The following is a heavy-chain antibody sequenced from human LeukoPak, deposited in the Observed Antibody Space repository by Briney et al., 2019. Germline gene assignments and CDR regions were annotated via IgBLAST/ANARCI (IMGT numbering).Heavy chain of an antibody. J-gene: IGHJ4*02. CDR2: IYYSGST. D-gene: IGHD2-15*01. CDR1: GGSISSSSYY. V-gene: IGHV4-39*07. CDR3: ARDHIVVVVAATPTYFDY. Sequence: SETLSLTCTVSGGSISSSSYYWGWIRQPPGKGLEWIGSIYYSGSTYYNPSLKSRVTISVDTSKNQFSLKLSSVTAADTAVYYCARDHIVVVVAATPTYFDYWGQGTLVTVSS.